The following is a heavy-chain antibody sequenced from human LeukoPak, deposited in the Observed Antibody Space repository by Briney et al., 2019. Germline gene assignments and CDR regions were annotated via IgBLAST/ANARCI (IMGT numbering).Heavy chain of an antibody. D-gene: IGHD7-27*01. CDR3: AREDSLGNYYYYYGMDV. CDR1: GGSISSYY. CDR2: IYSSGST. V-gene: IGHV4-4*07. Sequence: ASETLSITCTVSGGSISSYYLSWIRQPAGKGLEWIGRIYSSGSTNYNPSLKSRVTMSVDTFKNQFSLKLSSVTAADTAVYYCAREDSLGNYYYYYGMDVWGQGTTVTVSS. J-gene: IGHJ6*02.